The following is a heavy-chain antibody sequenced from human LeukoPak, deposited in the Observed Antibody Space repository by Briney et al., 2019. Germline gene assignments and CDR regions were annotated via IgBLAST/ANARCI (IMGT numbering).Heavy chain of an antibody. Sequence: GGSLRLSCAASGFTFSSYGMHWVRQAPGKGLEWVAVISYDGSNKYYADSVKGRFTISRDNSKNTLYLQTDSLRAEDTAVYYCAKDISGWYDYWGQGTLVTVSS. J-gene: IGHJ4*02. V-gene: IGHV3-30*18. CDR2: ISYDGSNK. CDR3: AKDISGWYDY. D-gene: IGHD6-19*01. CDR1: GFTFSSYG.